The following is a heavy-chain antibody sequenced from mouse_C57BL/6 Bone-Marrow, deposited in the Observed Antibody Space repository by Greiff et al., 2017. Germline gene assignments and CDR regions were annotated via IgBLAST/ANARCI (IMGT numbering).Heavy chain of an antibody. CDR1: GYTFTSYW. CDR3: ARSWFAY. V-gene: IGHV1-69*01. J-gene: IGHJ3*01. Sequence: QVQLQQPGAELVMPGASVKLSCKASGYTFTSYWMHWVKQRPGQGLEWLGEIDPSDSYTNYNQKVKGKSTLTVDKSSSTAYMQLSSLTSDDSAVYYCARSWFAYWGQGTLVTVSA. CDR2: IDPSDSYT.